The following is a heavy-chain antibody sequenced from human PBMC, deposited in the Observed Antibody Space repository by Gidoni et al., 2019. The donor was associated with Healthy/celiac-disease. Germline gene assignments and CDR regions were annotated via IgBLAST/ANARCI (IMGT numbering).Heavy chain of an antibody. J-gene: IGHJ6*02. CDR1: GYTFTGYY. CDR3: ARVGGYSGYGHYYYYYGMDV. CDR2: INPNSGGT. Sequence: QVQLVQSGAEVKKPGASVKVSCQASGYTFTGYYMHWVRQAPGQGLEWMGWINPNSGGTNYAQKFQGRVTMTRDTSISTAYMELSRLRSDDTAVYYCARVGGYSGYGHYYYYYGMDVWGQGTTVTVSS. V-gene: IGHV1-2*02. D-gene: IGHD5-12*01.